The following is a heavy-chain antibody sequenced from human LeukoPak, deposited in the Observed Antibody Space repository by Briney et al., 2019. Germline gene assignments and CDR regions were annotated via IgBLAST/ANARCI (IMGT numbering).Heavy chain of an antibody. V-gene: IGHV3-30*02. J-gene: IGHJ3*02. Sequence: GGSLRLSCAASGFTFSSYGMHWVRQAPGKGLEWVAFIRYDGSNKYYADSVKGRFTISRDNSKNTLYLQMNSLRAEDTAVYYCAKAIVGATSAFDIWGQGTMVTVSS. CDR1: GFTFSSYG. CDR3: AKAIVGATSAFDI. CDR2: IRYDGSNK. D-gene: IGHD1-26*01.